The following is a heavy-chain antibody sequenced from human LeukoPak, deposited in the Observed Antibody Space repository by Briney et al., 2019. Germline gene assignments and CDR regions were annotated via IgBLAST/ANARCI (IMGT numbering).Heavy chain of an antibody. CDR3: ARERGYMIVVVRTLFPDAFDI. D-gene: IGHD3-22*01. V-gene: IGHV4-4*02. CDR2: VYHSGGWNK. Sequence: SETLSLTCAVSGGSLSTTSWWVWLRQPPGKGLEWIGEVYHSGGWNKNHNPSLKSRATISIDTSRNQFSLNLRSVTAADTAVYYCARERGYMIVVVRTLFPDAFDIWGQGTMVTVSS. CDR1: GGSLSTTSW. J-gene: IGHJ3*02.